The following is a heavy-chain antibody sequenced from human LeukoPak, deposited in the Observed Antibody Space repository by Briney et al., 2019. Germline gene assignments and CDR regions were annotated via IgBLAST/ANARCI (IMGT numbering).Heavy chain of an antibody. Sequence: ASVKVSCKASGYTFTGYYMHWVRQAPGQGLEWMGWINPNSGGTNYAQKFQGRVTMTRDTSISTAYMELSTLRSDDTAVYYCARDPSVAGRAFFDYWGQGTLVTVSS. J-gene: IGHJ4*02. CDR2: INPNSGGT. CDR3: ARDPSVAGRAFFDY. V-gene: IGHV1-2*02. D-gene: IGHD3-3*01. CDR1: GYTFTGYY.